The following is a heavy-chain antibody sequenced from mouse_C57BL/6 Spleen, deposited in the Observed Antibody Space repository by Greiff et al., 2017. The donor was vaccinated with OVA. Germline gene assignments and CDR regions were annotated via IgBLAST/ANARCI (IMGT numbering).Heavy chain of an antibody. CDR1: GYTFTSYW. V-gene: IGHV1-50*01. Sequence: QVQLQQPGAELVKPGASVKLSCKASGYTFTSYWMQWVKQRPGQGLEWIGEIDPSDSYTNYNQKFKGKATLTVDTSSSTAYMQLSSLTSEDSAVYYCARAGNRYGMDYWGQGTSVTVSS. CDR3: ARAGNRYGMDY. J-gene: IGHJ4*01. CDR2: IDPSDSYT. D-gene: IGHD2-1*01.